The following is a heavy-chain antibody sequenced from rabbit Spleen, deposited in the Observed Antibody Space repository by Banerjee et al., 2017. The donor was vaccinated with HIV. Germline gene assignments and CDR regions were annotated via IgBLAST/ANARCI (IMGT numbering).Heavy chain of an antibody. CDR3: ARDAGTSFSTYGMDL. D-gene: IGHD8-1*01. Sequence: QQQLVESGGGLVKPGASLTLTCKASGFSFSGGYWMCWVRQAPGKGLEWVACAYAGSSGSTYSASWAKGRFTCSKTSSTTVTLQMTSLTAADTATYFCARDAGTSFSTYGMDLWGQGTLVTVS. V-gene: IGHV1S45*01. CDR2: AYAGSSGST. CDR1: GFSFSGGYW. J-gene: IGHJ6*01.